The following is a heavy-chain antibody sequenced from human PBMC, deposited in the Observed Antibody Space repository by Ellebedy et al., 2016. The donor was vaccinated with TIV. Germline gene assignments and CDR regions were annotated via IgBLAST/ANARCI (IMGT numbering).Heavy chain of an antibody. Sequence: GESLKISCAASGFTFSSYAMNWVRQAPGKGLEWVSAISGSGDTTYYADSVKGRFTISRDNSQDTVSLQMNSLRAEDTAVYYCAKLAGVHPWYFDYWGQGTLVTVSS. CDR3: AKLAGVHPWYFDY. CDR2: ISGSGDTT. J-gene: IGHJ4*02. D-gene: IGHD2-15*01. CDR1: GFTFSSYA. V-gene: IGHV3-23*01.